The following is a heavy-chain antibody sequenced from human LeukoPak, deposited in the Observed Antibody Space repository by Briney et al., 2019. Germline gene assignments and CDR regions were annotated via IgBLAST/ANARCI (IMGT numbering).Heavy chain of an antibody. V-gene: IGHV4-38-2*01. D-gene: IGHD6-19*01. Sequence: TSETLSLTCAVSGYSISSGYYWGWIRQPPGKGLEWIGSIYHSGSTYYNPSLKSRVTISVDTSKNQFSLKLSSVTAADTAVYYCLSAGYSSGWRRTDFDYWGQGTLVTVSS. CDR2: IYHSGST. J-gene: IGHJ4*02. CDR3: LSAGYSSGWRRTDFDY. CDR1: GYSISSGYY.